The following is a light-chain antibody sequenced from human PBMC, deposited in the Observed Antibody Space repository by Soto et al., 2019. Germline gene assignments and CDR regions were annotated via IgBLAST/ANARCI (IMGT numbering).Light chain of an antibody. V-gene: IGKV3-20*01. CDR3: QQYGSSPPLT. J-gene: IGKJ4*01. CDR2: GAS. Sequence: EIVLTQSPGTLSLSPGERPTLSCSASQSVISSYLAWYQQKPGQAPRLLIYGASSRATGIPDRFSGSGSGTDFTLTISRLEPEDFAVYYCQQYGSSPPLTFGGGTKVDNK. CDR1: QSVISSY.